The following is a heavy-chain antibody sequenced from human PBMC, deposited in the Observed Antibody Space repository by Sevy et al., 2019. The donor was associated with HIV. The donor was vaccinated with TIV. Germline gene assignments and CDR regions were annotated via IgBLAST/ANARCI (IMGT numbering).Heavy chain of an antibody. CDR1: GFTFGDFW. D-gene: IGHD2-2*01. CDR3: ARDCNSNTCLWGLDV. CDR2: IKRDGSEK. Sequence: GGSLRLSCAASGFTFGDFWMTWVRQAPGMGLEWVANIKRDGSEKYYVPSVKGRFTISRDNAKSSLYLQMKSLGAEDTAVYYCARDCNSNTCLWGLDVWGQWTTVTVSS. V-gene: IGHV3-7*03. J-gene: IGHJ6*02.